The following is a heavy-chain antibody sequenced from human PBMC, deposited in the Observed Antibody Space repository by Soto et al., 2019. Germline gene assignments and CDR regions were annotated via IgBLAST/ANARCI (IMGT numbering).Heavy chain of an antibody. J-gene: IGHJ4*01. CDR2: ISISSSDR. V-gene: IGHV3-21*06. Sequence: GGSLRLSCAASGFTLRTYTMNWVRQAPGKGLEWVLSISISSSDRYYADSVRGRFTISRDNAKNALYLQMNSLRADDTAVYFCVRGMNPLFGGQGTLVTVSS. CDR1: GFTLRTYT. CDR3: VRGMNPLF.